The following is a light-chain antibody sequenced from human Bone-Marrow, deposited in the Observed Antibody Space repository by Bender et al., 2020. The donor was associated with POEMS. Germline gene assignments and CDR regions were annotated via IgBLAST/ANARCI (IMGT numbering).Light chain of an antibody. CDR2: KDY. CDR1: SLPKQY. V-gene: IGLV3-25*03. J-gene: IGLJ2*01. Sequence: SYEVTQPPSVSVSPGQTARITCSGDSLPKQYAYWYRQFTGQAPVMVIYKDYERPSRIPGRFSGSSSGTTATLTISGVQAEDEADYYCQSADSSGVHFGGGTKLTVL. CDR3: QSADSSGVH.